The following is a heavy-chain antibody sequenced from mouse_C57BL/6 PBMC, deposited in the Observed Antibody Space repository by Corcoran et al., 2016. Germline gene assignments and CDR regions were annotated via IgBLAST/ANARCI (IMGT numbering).Heavy chain of an antibody. CDR3: ARPSDY. V-gene: IGHV1-26*01. CDR2: INPNNGGT. CDR1: GYTFTDYY. J-gene: IGHJ2*01. Sequence: EVQLQQSGPELVKPGASVKISCKASGYTFTDYYMNWVKQSHGKSLEWIGDINPNNGGTSYNQKFKGKATLTVDKSSSTAYMELRSLTSEDSAFDYCARPSDYWGQGTTLTVSS.